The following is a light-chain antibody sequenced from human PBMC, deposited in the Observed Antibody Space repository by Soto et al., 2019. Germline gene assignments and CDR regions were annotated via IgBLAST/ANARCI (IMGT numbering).Light chain of an antibody. CDR3: QQSSNSPMYT. CDR1: QSIAYY. CDR2: AAS. Sequence: DIQMTQSPSSLSASVGDRVTITCRASQSIAYYLNWFQQKPGKAPKLLIYAASSLQSGVPSRLSGSGSGTDFTLTISSLQPEDFATYYCQQSSNSPMYTFGQGTKLYVK. V-gene: IGKV1-39*01. J-gene: IGKJ2*01.